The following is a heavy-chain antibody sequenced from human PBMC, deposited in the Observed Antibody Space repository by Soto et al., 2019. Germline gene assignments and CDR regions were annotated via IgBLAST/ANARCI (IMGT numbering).Heavy chain of an antibody. CDR2: VYYSGST. CDR3: ARLASCIAAASHGRRNWLVP. D-gene: IGHD6-25*01. Sequence: SETLSLTCTLSGDSITWSSCYWGWIRQPPGKGLEWVGDVYYSGSTYYNPSLKSRLTMSIDTSKGLFSLKMSSVTAAFPGVYYCARLASCIAAASHGRRNWLVPLCPGTLVTVFS. V-gene: IGHV4-39*01. CDR1: GDSITWSSCY. J-gene: IGHJ5*02.